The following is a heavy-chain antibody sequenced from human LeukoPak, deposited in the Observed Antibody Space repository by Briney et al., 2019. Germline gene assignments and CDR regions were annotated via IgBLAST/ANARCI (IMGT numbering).Heavy chain of an antibody. CDR2: ISGSGGST. CDR1: GFTFSSYS. Sequence: GGSLRLSCAASGFTFSSYSMNWVRQAPGKGLEWVSAISGSGGSTYYADSVKGRFTISRDNSKNTLYLQMNSLRAEDTAVYYCAKAIDQNWFDPWGQGTLVTVSS. CDR3: AKAIDQNWFDP. D-gene: IGHD2-2*01. V-gene: IGHV3-23*01. J-gene: IGHJ5*02.